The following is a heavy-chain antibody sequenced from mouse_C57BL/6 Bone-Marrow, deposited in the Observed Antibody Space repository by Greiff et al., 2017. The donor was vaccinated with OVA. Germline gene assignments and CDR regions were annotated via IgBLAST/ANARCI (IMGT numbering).Heavy chain of an antibody. CDR2: IHPNSGST. CDR1: GYTFTSYW. V-gene: IGHV1-64*01. Sequence: QVQLQQPGAELVKPGASVTLSCKASGYTFTSYWMHWVKQRPGQGLEWIGMIHPNSGSTNYNEKFKSKATLTVDKSSSTAYMQLSSLTSEDSAVDYYARWSITTVVRAMDYWGQGTSVTVSS. CDR3: ARWSITTVVRAMDY. D-gene: IGHD1-1*01. J-gene: IGHJ4*01.